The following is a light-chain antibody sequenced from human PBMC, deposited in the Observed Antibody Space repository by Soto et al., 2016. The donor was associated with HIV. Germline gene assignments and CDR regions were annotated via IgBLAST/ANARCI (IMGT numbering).Light chain of an antibody. CDR3: QQQWVIYPHT. CDR2: AAL. Sequence: DIQMTQSPSSLSASVGDRVTITCQASQDINNNLNWFQQKPGKAPKLLIYAALNVEVGVPSRFSGGGSGTDFTSPSVAFSLKMLLAYYCQQQWVIYPHTFGGGTKVEI. CDR1: QDINNN. V-gene: IGKV1-33*01. J-gene: IGKJ4*01.